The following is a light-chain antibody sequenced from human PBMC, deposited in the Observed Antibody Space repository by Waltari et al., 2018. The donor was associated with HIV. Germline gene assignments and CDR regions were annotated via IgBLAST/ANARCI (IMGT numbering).Light chain of an antibody. V-gene: IGLV1-47*01. CDR2: RNY. CDR3: AAWDDSLSGRGV. CDR1: SSNIGSTY. J-gene: IGLJ2*01. Sequence: QSVLTQPPSASGTPGQRVTISCSGSSSNIGSTYVYWYQHLPGTAPKLLIYRNYQRPSGVPDRFSGSKSGTSASLAISGLRSEDEADYYCAAWDDSLSGRGVFGGGTKLTVL.